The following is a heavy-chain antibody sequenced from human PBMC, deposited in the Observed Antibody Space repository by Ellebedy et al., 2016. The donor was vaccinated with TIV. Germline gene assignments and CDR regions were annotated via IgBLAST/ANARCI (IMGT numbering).Heavy chain of an antibody. CDR3: ARLSTYGPFDY. J-gene: IGHJ4*02. V-gene: IGHV3-23*01. Sequence: GESLKISCAASGFTFSSYAMSWVRQAPGKGLEWVSAISGSGGSTYYADSVKGRFTISRDNSKNTLYLQMNSLRAEDTAVYYCARLSTYGPFDYWGQGTLVTVSS. CDR1: GFTFSSYA. D-gene: IGHD3-10*01. CDR2: ISGSGGST.